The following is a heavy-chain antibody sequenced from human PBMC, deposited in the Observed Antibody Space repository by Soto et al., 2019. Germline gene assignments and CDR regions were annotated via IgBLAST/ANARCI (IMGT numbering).Heavy chain of an antibody. CDR3: TRGGHFYEYMF. CDR2: IAYNGGT. CDR1: DGSVSSYGYY. J-gene: IGHJ4*02. D-gene: IGHD3-3*02. V-gene: IGHV4-61*08. Sequence: PSETLSLTCTVSDGSVSSYGYYWTWVRQAPGKGLEWIGYIAYNGGTSYNPSLRSRVTISVDTSKSQFSLDLSFATAADTALYYCTRGGHFYEYMFWGQGTLVTVSS.